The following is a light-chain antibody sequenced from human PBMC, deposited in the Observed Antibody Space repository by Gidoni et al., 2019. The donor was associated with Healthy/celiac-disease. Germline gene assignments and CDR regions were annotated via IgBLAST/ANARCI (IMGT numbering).Light chain of an antibody. CDR1: QSVLYSSNSKNY. V-gene: IGKV4-1*01. Sequence: DLMMTQSPDSLAVSLGERATINCKSSQSVLYSSNSKNYLAWYQQKPGQPPKLLIYWASTRESGVPDRFSGSGSGTDFTLTISSLQAEDVAVYYCQQYYSTPWTFGQGTKVEIK. CDR2: WAS. J-gene: IGKJ1*01. CDR3: QQYYSTPWT.